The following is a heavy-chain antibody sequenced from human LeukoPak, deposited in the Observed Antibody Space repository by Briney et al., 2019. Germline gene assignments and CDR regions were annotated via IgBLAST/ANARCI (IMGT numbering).Heavy chain of an antibody. CDR1: GFTFSSYA. J-gene: IGHJ5*02. D-gene: IGHD3-10*01. V-gene: IGHV3-23*01. CDR2: ISGSGGST. Sequence: PGGSLRLSCAASGFTFSSYAMSWVRQAPGKGLEWVSAISGSGGSTYYADSVKGRFTIFRDNSKNTLYLQMNSLRAEDTAVYYCAVERITMVRGTKKAATFPLNWFDPWGQGTLVTVPS. CDR3: AVERITMVRGTKKAATFPLNWFDP.